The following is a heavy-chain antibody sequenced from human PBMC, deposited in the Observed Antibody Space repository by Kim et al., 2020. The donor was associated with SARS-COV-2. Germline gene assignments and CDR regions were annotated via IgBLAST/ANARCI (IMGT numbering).Heavy chain of an antibody. J-gene: IGHJ4*02. D-gene: IGHD6-13*01. Sequence: TNYTPSLKSRVTISVDTSKDQFSLKLSYVTAADTAVYYCARAKSPAGTFVWGQGTLVTVSS. CDR2: T. CDR3: ARAKSPAGTFV. V-gene: IGHV4-59*01.